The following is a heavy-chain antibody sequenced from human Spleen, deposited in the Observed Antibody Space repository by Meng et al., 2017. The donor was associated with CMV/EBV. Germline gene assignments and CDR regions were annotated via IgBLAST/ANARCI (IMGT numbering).Heavy chain of an antibody. Sequence: ASVKVSCKVSGNTLTDLSIHWVRQAPGKGLEWMGGFDPEEGEIRYAQRFQGRVTMTEDTATETGYMELSSLTSEDTDVYFCAAGSREYCSSTSCYHVDLWGLGTLVTVSS. J-gene: IGHJ5*02. CDR2: FDPEEGEI. CDR1: GNTLTDLS. D-gene: IGHD2-2*01. V-gene: IGHV1-24*01. CDR3: AAGSREYCSSTSCYHVDL.